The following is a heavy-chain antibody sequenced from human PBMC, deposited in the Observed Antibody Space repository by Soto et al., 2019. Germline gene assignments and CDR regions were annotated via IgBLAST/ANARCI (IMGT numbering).Heavy chain of an antibody. V-gene: IGHV2-5*02. CDR1: GFSLSTSGVG. CDR2: IYWDDDK. D-gene: IGHD3-3*01. CDR3: AHSSNYDFWSGYYKNYGWDG. J-gene: IGHJ6*02. Sequence: SGPTLVNPTQTPTLTCTFSGFSLSTSGVGVGWIRQTPGKALEWLALIYWDDDKRYSPSLKSMLTITKEPSKNQVVRTMTNMDPVDTATYYCAHSSNYDFWSGYYKNYGWDGWGQGTTVTVSS.